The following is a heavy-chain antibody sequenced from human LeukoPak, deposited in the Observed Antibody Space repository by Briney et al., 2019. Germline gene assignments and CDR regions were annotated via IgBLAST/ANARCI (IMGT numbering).Heavy chain of an antibody. CDR3: ARDEGATETTCRFDY. CDR1: GFTFSNYW. V-gene: IGHV3-7*01. CDR2: IKYDGSEK. D-gene: IGHD4-17*01. Sequence: GGSLRLSCAASGFTFSNYWMSWVRQTPGKGLEWVANIKYDGSEKMYLDSVRGRLTIFRDNAKNSLYLQMTSLRVEDTAVYYCARDEGATETTCRFDYWGQGALVTVSS. J-gene: IGHJ4*02.